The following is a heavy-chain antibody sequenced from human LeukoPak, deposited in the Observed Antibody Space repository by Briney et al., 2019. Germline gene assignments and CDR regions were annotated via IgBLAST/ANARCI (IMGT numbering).Heavy chain of an antibody. CDR1: GGTFSSYA. D-gene: IGHD6-19*01. CDR2: IIPIFGTA. J-gene: IGHJ3*02. V-gene: IGHV1-69*13. Sequence: SVKVSCKASGGTFSSYAISWVRQAPGQGLEWMGGIIPIFGTANYAQKFQGRVTITADESTSTAYMELSSLRSEDTAVYYCARAEQWLVVVAFDIWGQGTMVTVSS. CDR3: ARAEQWLVVVAFDI.